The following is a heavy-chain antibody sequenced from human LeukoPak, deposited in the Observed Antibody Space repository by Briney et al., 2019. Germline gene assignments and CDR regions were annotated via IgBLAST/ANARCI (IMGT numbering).Heavy chain of an antibody. CDR3: ARRSGYSANLFDP. V-gene: IGHV4-61*01. CDR1: GGSVGSGNYY. CDR2: IYYSGST. Sequence: SETLSLTCTVSGGSVGSGNYYWSWIRQPPGKGLEWIGYIYYSGSTNYNPSLKSRVTMSVDTSKNQFSLKLTSVTAADTAVYFRARRSGYSANLFDPWGQGTLVTVSS. J-gene: IGHJ5*02. D-gene: IGHD3-3*01.